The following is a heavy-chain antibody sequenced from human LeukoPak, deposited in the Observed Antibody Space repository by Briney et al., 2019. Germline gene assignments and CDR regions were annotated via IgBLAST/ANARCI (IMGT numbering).Heavy chain of an antibody. Sequence: PGRSLRLSCAASGFTFRSYAMHWVRQTPGTGLEWVAVVAHDGNSAQYADSVRGRFTISRDNSRNTMSLHMDTLRPEDTAVYYCARDASLYDGKSGWFDPWGQGTLVTVSS. CDR2: VAHDGNSA. CDR1: GFTFRSYA. CDR3: ARDASLYDGKSGWFDP. J-gene: IGHJ5*02. D-gene: IGHD3-22*01. V-gene: IGHV3-30*04.